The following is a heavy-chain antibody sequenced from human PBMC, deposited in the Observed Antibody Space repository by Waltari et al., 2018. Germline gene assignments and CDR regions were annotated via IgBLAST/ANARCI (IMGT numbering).Heavy chain of an antibody. V-gene: IGHV6-1*01. CDR1: GDSISSNSVA. J-gene: IGHJ3*02. D-gene: IGHD2-21*01. CDR3: TRGIHSSFDI. CDR2: TYYRSKWFN. Sequence: QVQLQQSGPGMVKPSQTLSLTCAIYGDSISSNSVAWNWIRQSPSRGLEWLGRTYYRSKWFNDYAVSVKSRITINPDTSKNQFSLQLSSLTPEDTAVYYCTRGIHSSFDIWGQGTMVTVSS.